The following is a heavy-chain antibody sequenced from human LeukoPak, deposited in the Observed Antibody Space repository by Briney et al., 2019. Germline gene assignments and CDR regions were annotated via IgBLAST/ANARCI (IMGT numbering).Heavy chain of an antibody. V-gene: IGHV3-11*01. CDR2: ISRSGDTI. D-gene: IGHD1-7*01. CDR1: GFTFRDYA. Sequence: RGSLRLSCAASGFTFRDYAMSWIRQAPGQGLEWVSYISRSGDTIDYADSVKGRFSISRDNAKNSLYLQMNSLRAEDTAVYYCAGYHWNSGVVYWGQGTLVTVSS. J-gene: IGHJ4*02. CDR3: AGYHWNSGVVY.